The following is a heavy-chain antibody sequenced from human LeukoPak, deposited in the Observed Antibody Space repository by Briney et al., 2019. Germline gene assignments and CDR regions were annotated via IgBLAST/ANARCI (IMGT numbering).Heavy chain of an antibody. CDR2: IYSGGST. CDR1: GGSITGYY. D-gene: IGHD5-24*01. CDR3: ATGRDADSARGYYDMDV. J-gene: IGHJ6*02. Sequence: SETLSLTCTVSGGSITGYYWTWIRQPAGKGLEWIGRIYSGGSTNYNPPLKSRVTMSVDTSKIQFSLKLSSVTAADTAVYYCATGRDADSARGYYDMDVWGQGTTVTVSS. V-gene: IGHV4-4*07.